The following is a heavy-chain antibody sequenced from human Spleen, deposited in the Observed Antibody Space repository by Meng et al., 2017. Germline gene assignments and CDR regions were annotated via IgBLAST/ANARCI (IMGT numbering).Heavy chain of an antibody. D-gene: IGHD4-17*01. CDR1: GYTFTSYY. J-gene: IGHJ3*02. Sequence: ASVKVSCKASGYTFTSYYMHWVRQAPGQGLEWMGIINPSGGSTSYAQKFQGRVTITADKSTSTAYMELSSLRSEDTAVCYCALTTVTTSRFDIWGQGTMVTVSS. V-gene: IGHV1-46*01. CDR2: INPSGGST. CDR3: ALTTVTTSRFDI.